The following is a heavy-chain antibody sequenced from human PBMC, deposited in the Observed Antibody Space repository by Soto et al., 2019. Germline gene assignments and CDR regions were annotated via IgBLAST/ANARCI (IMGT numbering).Heavy chain of an antibody. D-gene: IGHD5-12*01. CDR1: GFTFSSYA. CDR3: AKEYSGYSGYADY. Sequence: GGSLRLSCAASGFTFSSYAMSWVRQAPGKGLEYVSSISANVDNTYYADSVKGRFTISRDNSKNTLYLQMNSLRAEDTAVYYCAKEYSGYSGYADYWGQGT. V-gene: IGHV3-23*01. CDR2: ISANVDNT. J-gene: IGHJ4*02.